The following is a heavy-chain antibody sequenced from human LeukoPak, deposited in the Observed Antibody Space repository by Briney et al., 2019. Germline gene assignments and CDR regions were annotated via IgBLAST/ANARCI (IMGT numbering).Heavy chain of an antibody. V-gene: IGHV4-34*01. Sequence: PSETLSLTCAVYGGSFSGYYWSWNRQPPGKGLEWIGEINHSGSTNYNPSLKSRVTISVDTSKNQFSLKLSSVTAADTAVYYCARGSENYYDSSGLDYWGQGTLVTVSS. CDR3: ARGSENYYDSSGLDY. CDR1: GGSFSGYY. D-gene: IGHD3-22*01. CDR2: INHSGST. J-gene: IGHJ4*02.